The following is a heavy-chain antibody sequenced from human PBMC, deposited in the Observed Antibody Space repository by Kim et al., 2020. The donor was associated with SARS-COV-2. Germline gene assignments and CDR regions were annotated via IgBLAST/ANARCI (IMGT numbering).Heavy chain of an antibody. CDR3: ATDRSYSSSWYGVDP. Sequence: GGSLRLSCAASGFTVSSNYMSWVRQAPGKGLEWVSVIYSGGSTYYADSVKGRFTISRDNSKNTLYLQMNSLRAEDTAVYYCATDRSYSSSWYGVDPWGQGTLVTVSS. CDR1: GFTVSSNY. D-gene: IGHD6-13*01. CDR2: IYSGGST. J-gene: IGHJ5*02. V-gene: IGHV3-66*01.